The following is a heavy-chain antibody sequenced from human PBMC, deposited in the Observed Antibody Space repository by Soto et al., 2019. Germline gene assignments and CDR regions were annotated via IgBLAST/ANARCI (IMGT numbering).Heavy chain of an antibody. CDR1: GFTFSSYG. Sequence: GGSLRLSCAASGFTFSSYGMHWVRQAPGKGLEWVSVISYDGSNKYYADSVKGRFTISRDNSKNTLYLQMNSLRAEDTAVYYCAKDPDSSGWYCFDYWGQGTLVTVSS. D-gene: IGHD6-19*01. CDR2: ISYDGSNK. CDR3: AKDPDSSGWYCFDY. J-gene: IGHJ4*02. V-gene: IGHV3-30*18.